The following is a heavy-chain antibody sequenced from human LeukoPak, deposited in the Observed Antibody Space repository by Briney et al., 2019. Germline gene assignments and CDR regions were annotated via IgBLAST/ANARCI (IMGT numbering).Heavy chain of an antibody. V-gene: IGHV4-38-2*02. CDR3: ARAVKLNYYYYYYMDV. Sequence: SETLSLTCTVSGYSISSGYYWGWIRQPPGKGLEWIGEINHSGSTNYNPSLKSRVTISVDTSKNQFSLKLSSVTAADTAVYYCARAVKLNYYYYYYMDVWGKGTTVTVSS. D-gene: IGHD3-22*01. J-gene: IGHJ6*03. CDR1: GYSISSGYY. CDR2: INHSGST.